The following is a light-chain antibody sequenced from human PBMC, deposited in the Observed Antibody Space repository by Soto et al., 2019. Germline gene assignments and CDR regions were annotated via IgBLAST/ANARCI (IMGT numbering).Light chain of an antibody. CDR3: AAWDDSLNGFYV. CDR2: GNN. CDR1: SSNIGTNT. V-gene: IGLV1-44*01. Sequence: QSVLTQPASASGSPGQSVTISCTGSSSNIGTNTVNWYQQPPGTAPKLLSYGNNQRPSGVPDRFSGSKSGTSASLAISGLQSEDEADYYCAAWDDSLNGFYVFGTGTKVT. J-gene: IGLJ1*01.